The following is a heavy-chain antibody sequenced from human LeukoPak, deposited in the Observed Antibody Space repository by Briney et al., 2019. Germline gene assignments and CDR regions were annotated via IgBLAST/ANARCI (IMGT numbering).Heavy chain of an antibody. J-gene: IGHJ2*01. CDR3: ARGEWEHGYFDL. Sequence: GGSLRLSCAASGFTVSSNYMSWVRQAPGKGLEWVSVIYSGGSTYNTDSVKGRFTISRHNSKKTLYLQMNSVRAEDTAVYYCARGEWEHGYFDLWGRGTLVTVSS. V-gene: IGHV3-53*04. CDR1: GFTVSSNY. CDR2: IYSGGST. D-gene: IGHD1-26*01.